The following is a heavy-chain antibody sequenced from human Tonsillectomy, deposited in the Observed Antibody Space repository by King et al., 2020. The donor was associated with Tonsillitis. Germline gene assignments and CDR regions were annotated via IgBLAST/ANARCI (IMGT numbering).Heavy chain of an antibody. CDR3: ATEVAVIFGVV. CDR1: GGTFSSYG. J-gene: IGHJ4*02. V-gene: IGHV1-69*01. CDR2: IIPIFGST. D-gene: IGHD3-3*01. Sequence: QLVQSGAEVKKPGSSVKVSCKASGGTFSSYGISWVRQAPRQGLEWMGVIIPIFGSTNYAQKFQGRVTITADESTSTAYMELSSLRSEDTAMYYCATEVAVIFGVVWGQGTLVIVSS.